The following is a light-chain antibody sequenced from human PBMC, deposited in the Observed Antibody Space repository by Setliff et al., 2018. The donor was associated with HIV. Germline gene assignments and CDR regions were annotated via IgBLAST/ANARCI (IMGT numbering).Light chain of an antibody. J-gene: IGLJ1*01. CDR1: SSDVGAYNY. Sequence: QSALTQPRSVSGSPGQSVTFSCTGSSSDVGAYNYVSWYQQHPGKAPKLIIYDVTQRPSGVPDRFSGSKSGDTASLTISGLQSEDEADYYCCSYSSISTQIFGTGTKVTVL. CDR2: DVT. CDR3: CSYSSISTQI. V-gene: IGLV2-11*01.